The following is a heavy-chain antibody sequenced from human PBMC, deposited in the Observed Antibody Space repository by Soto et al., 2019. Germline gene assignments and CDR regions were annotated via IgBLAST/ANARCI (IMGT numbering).Heavy chain of an antibody. CDR1: GGTFSSYA. Sequence: ASVKVSCKASGGTFSSYAISWVRQAPGQGLEWMGGIIPIFGTANYAQKFQGRVTITADESTSTAYMELSSLRSEDTAVYYCARERAGSSSWYAERLHYGMDVWGQGTTVTVSS. V-gene: IGHV1-69*13. D-gene: IGHD6-13*01. CDR3: ARERAGSSSWYAERLHYGMDV. CDR2: IIPIFGTA. J-gene: IGHJ6*02.